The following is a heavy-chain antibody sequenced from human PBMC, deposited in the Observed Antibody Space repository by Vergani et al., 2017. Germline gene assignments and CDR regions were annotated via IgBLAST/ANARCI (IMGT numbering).Heavy chain of an antibody. Sequence: EVQLVESGGGLVQPGGSLRLSCAASGFTFSSYEMNWVRQAPGKGLEWVSYISSSGSTIYYADSVKGRFTISRDNAKNSLYLQMNSLRAEDTAVYYCARGPYSSGWYAVHWGQGTLVTVSS. CDR1: GFTFSSYE. CDR3: ARGPYSSGWYAVH. J-gene: IGHJ4*02. CDR2: ISSSGSTI. V-gene: IGHV3-48*03. D-gene: IGHD6-19*01.